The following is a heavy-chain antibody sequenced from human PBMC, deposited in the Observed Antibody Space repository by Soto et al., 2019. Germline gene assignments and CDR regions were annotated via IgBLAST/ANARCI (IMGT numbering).Heavy chain of an antibody. CDR3: ARERPDGARLDP. V-gene: IGHV4-30-4*01. CDR1: GGSISSGDYY. J-gene: IGHJ5*02. D-gene: IGHD6-6*01. CDR2: VCHSGTT. Sequence: QVQLQESGPGLVKPSQTLSLSCTVSGGSISSGDYYWSWIRQPPGKGLEWIGYVCHSGTTYYNPSLKRRVTISVDTSKNQFSLKLSSVTAADTAVYYCARERPDGARLDPWGQGTLVTVSS.